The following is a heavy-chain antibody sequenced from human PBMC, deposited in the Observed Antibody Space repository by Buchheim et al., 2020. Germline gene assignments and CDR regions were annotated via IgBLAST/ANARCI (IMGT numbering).Heavy chain of an antibody. CDR2: ISGSGGST. CDR1: GFTFSSYA. J-gene: IGHJ6*03. Sequence: EVQLLESGGGLVQPGGSLRLSCAASGFTFSSYAMSWVRQAPGKGLEWVSAISGSGGSTYYADSVKGRFTISRDNSKNTPHPQMNSLRAEDTAVYYCAKGRNYYGSGSYYTYYYYMDVWGKGTT. D-gene: IGHD3-10*01. V-gene: IGHV3-23*01. CDR3: AKGRNYYGSGSYYTYYYYMDV.